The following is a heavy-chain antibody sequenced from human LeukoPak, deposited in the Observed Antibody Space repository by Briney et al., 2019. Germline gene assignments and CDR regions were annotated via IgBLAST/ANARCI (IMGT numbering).Heavy chain of an antibody. V-gene: IGHV4-61*02. CDR1: GGSISSGSYY. Sequence: SETLSLTCTVSGGSISSGSYYWSWIRQPAGKGLEWIGRIYTSGSTNYNPSLKSRVTISVDTSKNQFSLKLSSVTAADTAVYYCARARNFDYWGQGTLVTVSS. CDR3: ARARNFDY. CDR2: IYTSGST. J-gene: IGHJ4*02.